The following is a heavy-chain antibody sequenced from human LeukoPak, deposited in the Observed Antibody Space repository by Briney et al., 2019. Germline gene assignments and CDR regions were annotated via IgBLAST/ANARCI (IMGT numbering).Heavy chain of an antibody. J-gene: IGHJ3*02. Sequence: PGGSLRLSCAASGFTFSSYSMNWVRQAPGKGLEWVSSISSSSSYIYYADSVKGRFTISRDNAKNSLYLQMNSLRAEDTAVYYCARVGFGDRDAFDIWGQGTMVTVSS. V-gene: IGHV3-21*01. CDR1: GFTFSSYS. D-gene: IGHD4-17*01. CDR3: ARVGFGDRDAFDI. CDR2: ISSSSSYI.